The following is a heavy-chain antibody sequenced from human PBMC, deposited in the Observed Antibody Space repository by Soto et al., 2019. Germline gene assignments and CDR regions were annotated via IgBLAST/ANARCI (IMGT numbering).Heavy chain of an antibody. J-gene: IGHJ5*02. CDR3: AKDPFGMVYAILFWFDP. V-gene: IGHV3-23*01. Sequence: GGSLRLSCAASGFTFSSYAMSWVRQAPGKGLEWVSAISGSGGSTYYADSVKGRFTISRDNSKNTLYLQMNSLRAEDTAVYYCAKDPFGMVYAILFWFDPWGQGTLVTVSS. D-gene: IGHD2-8*01. CDR1: GFTFSSYA. CDR2: ISGSGGST.